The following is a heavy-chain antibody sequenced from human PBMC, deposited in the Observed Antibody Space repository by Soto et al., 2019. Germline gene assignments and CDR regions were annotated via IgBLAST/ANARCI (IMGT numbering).Heavy chain of an antibody. V-gene: IGHV3-33*01. Sequence: GESLKISCAASGFTFSSYGMHWVRQAPGKGLEWVAVIWYDGSNKYYADSVKGRFTISRDNSKNTLYLQMNSLRAEDTAVYYCARDVFDSSSPSIYYYYYGMDVWGQGTTVTVSS. D-gene: IGHD6-6*01. CDR2: IWYDGSNK. CDR3: ARDVFDSSSPSIYYYYYGMDV. J-gene: IGHJ6*02. CDR1: GFTFSSYG.